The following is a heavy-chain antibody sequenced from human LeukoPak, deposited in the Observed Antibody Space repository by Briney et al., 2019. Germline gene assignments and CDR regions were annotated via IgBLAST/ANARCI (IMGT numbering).Heavy chain of an antibody. CDR1: GGSLSDYY. Sequence: SETLSLTCAVYGGSLSDYYWSWIRHPPGKGLEWIGEINYTGTTNYKPSLKSRVTISIDTSKNQFSLKLSSVTAADTAVYYCARHRCASATCQMRYVFDIWGQGTMITVSS. CDR3: ARHRCASATCQMRYVFDI. CDR2: INYTGTT. D-gene: IGHD4/OR15-4a*01. V-gene: IGHV4-34*01. J-gene: IGHJ3*02.